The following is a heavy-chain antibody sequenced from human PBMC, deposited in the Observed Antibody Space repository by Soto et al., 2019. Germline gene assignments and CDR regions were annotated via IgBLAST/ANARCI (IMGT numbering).Heavy chain of an antibody. D-gene: IGHD3-22*01. Sequence: GGSLRLSCAASGFTFSDAWMSWVRQAPGKGLEWVGHIKSKTDGGTTDHAAPVKGRFTISRDDSKNTLYLQMNSLKTEDTAVYYCTTEGLDSDSSGSFDYWGQGTLVTVSS. CDR2: IKSKTDGGTT. CDR3: TTEGLDSDSSGSFDY. J-gene: IGHJ4*02. CDR1: GFTFSDAW. V-gene: IGHV3-15*01.